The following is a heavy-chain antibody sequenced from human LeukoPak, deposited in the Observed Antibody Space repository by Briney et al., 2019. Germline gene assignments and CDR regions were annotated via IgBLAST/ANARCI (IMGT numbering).Heavy chain of an antibody. D-gene: IGHD2-15*01. CDR3: AHRYCSGGSCYRDYYFDY. J-gene: IGHJ4*02. CDR2: IYWDDDK. Sequence: SGPTLVKPTQTLTLTCTFSGFSLSTSGVGVGWIRRPPGKALEWLALIYWDDDKRYSPSLKSRLTITKDTSKNQVVLTMTNMDPVDTATYYCAHRYCSGGSCYRDYYFDYWGQGTLVTVSS. CDR1: GFSLSTSGVG. V-gene: IGHV2-5*02.